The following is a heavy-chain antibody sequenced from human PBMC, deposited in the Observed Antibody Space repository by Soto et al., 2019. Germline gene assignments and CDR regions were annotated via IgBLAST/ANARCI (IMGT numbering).Heavy chain of an antibody. J-gene: IGHJ5*02. CDR3: ARGITATAGDWLDP. Sequence: QVQLVQSGAEVKKPGASVMVSCKASGYTFTSYYMHWLRQAPGQGLEWMGIINPSRGSTNFARKFQGRVALTTDTSTSTLFMDLNSLRSEDTAVYYCARGITATAGDWLDPWGQGTLVTVSS. CDR2: INPSRGST. CDR1: GYTFTSYY. V-gene: IGHV1-46*01. D-gene: IGHD1-20*01.